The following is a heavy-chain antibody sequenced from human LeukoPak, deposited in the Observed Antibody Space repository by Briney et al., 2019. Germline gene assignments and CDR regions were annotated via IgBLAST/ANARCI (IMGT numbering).Heavy chain of an antibody. D-gene: IGHD5-18*01. CDR2: IRYDGSYT. V-gene: IGHV3-30*02. CDR3: AKGDSSLDY. Sequence: PGGSLRLSCEASGFTFSSYDMHWVRQAPGKGLEWVAFIRYDGSYTYYADSVKGRFTISRDNSKNTLYLQMNSLRAEDTAVYYCAKGDSSLDYWGQGTLVTVSS. CDR1: GFTFSSYD. J-gene: IGHJ4*02.